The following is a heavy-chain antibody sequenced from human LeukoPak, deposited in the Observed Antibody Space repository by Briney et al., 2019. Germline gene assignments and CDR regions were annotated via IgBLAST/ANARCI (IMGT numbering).Heavy chain of an antibody. CDR2: INPNSGGT. V-gene: IGHV1-2*02. CDR1: GYTFTGYY. D-gene: IGHD6-13*01. Sequence: ASVKVSCKASGYTFTGYYMHWVRQAPGQGLEWMGWINPNSGGTNYAQKFQGRVTMTRDTSISTAYMELSRLRSDDTAVYYCARDLGSGSSSWYVDYWGQGTLVTVSS. J-gene: IGHJ4*02. CDR3: ARDLGSGSSSWYVDY.